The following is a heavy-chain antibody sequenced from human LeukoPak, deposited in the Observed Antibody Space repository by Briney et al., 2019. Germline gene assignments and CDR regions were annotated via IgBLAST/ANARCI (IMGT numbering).Heavy chain of an antibody. Sequence: ASVKVSCKASVYTFSSYSINWVRQAPGQGLEWMRWISTYNGNTNYAQKLQGRVTMTTDTSTSTAYMELRSLRSDDRAVYYCAKDRWRDGSSSFDNWGQGTLVTVSS. J-gene: IGHJ4*02. CDR2: ISTYNGNT. CDR3: AKDRWRDGSSSFDN. V-gene: IGHV1-18*01. D-gene: IGHD6-6*01. CDR1: VYTFSSYS.